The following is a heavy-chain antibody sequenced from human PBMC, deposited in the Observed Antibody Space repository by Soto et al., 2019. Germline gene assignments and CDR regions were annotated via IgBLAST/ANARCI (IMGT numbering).Heavy chain of an antibody. V-gene: IGHV3-30-3*01. D-gene: IGHD3-22*01. CDR3: ARERSGYYKSLDY. CDR1: GFTFSSYA. CDR2: ISYDGSNK. J-gene: IGHJ4*02. Sequence: PXGSLRLSCAASGFTFSSYAMHWVRQAPGKGLEWVAVISYDGSNKYYADSVKGRFTISRDNSKNTLYLQMNSLRAEDTAVYYCARERSGYYKSLDYWGQGTLVTVSS.